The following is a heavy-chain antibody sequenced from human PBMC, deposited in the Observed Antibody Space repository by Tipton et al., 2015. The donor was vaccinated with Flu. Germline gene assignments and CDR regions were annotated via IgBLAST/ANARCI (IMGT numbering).Heavy chain of an antibody. J-gene: IGHJ4*02. CDR1: GFAFSTHW. Sequence: SLRLSRAASGFAFSTHWMAWVRQTPGKGLYWLAYISPDGSVRTFADSVRGRITISRDNAKNSLYLLMDSLGVEDTAVYYCARGGVVGGYDYWGQGTLITVSS. V-gene: IGHV3-7*04. CDR2: ISPDGSVR. CDR3: ARGGVVGGYDY. D-gene: IGHD2-15*01.